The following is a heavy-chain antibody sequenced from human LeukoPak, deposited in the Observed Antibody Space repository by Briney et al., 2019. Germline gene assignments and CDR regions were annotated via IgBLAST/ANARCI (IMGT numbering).Heavy chain of an antibody. J-gene: IGHJ3*02. CDR3: ARDPSPYYYGSGSYYHAFDI. CDR1: GFTVSSNY. D-gene: IGHD3-10*01. CDR2: IYSGGST. Sequence: PGGSLRLSCAASGFTVSSNYMSWVRQAPGKGLEWVSVIYSGGSTYYADSVKGRFTISRDNSKNTLYLQMNSLRAEDTAVYYCARDPSPYYYGSGSYYHAFDIWGQGTMVTVSS. V-gene: IGHV3-53*01.